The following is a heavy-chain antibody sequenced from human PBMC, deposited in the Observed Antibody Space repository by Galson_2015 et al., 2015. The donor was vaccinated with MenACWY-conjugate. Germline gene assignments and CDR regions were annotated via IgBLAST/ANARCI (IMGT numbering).Heavy chain of an antibody. Sequence: WVRQAPGKGLEWIGNIYYSGSTHYNPSLKSRATISVDTSKNQFSLKLSSVTAADTAVYYCARSPPTTVTRDYFDYWGQGTLVTVSS. CDR3: ARSPPTTVTRDYFDY. CDR2: IYYSGST. V-gene: IGHV4-39*01. D-gene: IGHD4-17*01. J-gene: IGHJ4*02.